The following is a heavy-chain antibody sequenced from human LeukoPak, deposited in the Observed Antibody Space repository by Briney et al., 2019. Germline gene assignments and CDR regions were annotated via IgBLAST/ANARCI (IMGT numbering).Heavy chain of an antibody. D-gene: IGHD3-22*01. V-gene: IGHV3-30*18. CDR1: GFTFSSYG. J-gene: IGHJ4*02. CDR2: ISYDGSNK. Sequence: GGSLRLSCAASGFTFSSYGMHWVRQAPGKGLEWVAVISYDGSNKYYADSVKGRFTISRDNSKNTLYLQMHSLRAEDTAVYYCAKGLYYYDSSGPPDYWGQGTLVTVSS. CDR3: AKGLYYYDSSGPPDY.